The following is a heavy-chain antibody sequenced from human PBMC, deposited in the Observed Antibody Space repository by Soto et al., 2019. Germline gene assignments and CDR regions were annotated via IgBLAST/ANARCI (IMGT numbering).Heavy chain of an antibody. CDR1: GYTLTELS. V-gene: IGHV1-24*01. J-gene: IGHJ3*02. CDR2: FDPEDGET. CDR3: ATVGMVYAIPLFIYAFDI. Sequence: ASVKVSCKVSGYTLTELSMHWVRQAPGKGLEWMGGFDPEDGETIYAQKFQGRVTMTEDTSTDTAYMELSSLRSEDTAVYYCATVGMVYAIPLFIYAFDIWGQGTMVTVSS. D-gene: IGHD2-8*01.